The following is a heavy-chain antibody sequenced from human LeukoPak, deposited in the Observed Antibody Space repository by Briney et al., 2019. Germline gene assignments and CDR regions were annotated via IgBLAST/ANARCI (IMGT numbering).Heavy chain of an antibody. CDR2: IKQDGSEK. J-gene: IGHJ3*02. V-gene: IGHV3-7*01. CDR1: GFTFSSYW. Sequence: GGSLRLSCAASGFTFSSYWMSWVRQAPGKGLEWVANIKQDGSEKFYQELTVSAMNSLRGEDTAVYYCARVKYDYVWGSYNRPSGVYAFDIWGQGTLVTVSS. D-gene: IGHD3-16*01. CDR3: ARVKYDYVWGSYNRPSGVYAFDI.